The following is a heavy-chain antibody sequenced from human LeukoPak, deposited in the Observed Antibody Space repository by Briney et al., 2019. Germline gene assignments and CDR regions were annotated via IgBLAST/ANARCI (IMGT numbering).Heavy chain of an antibody. J-gene: IGHJ4*02. D-gene: IGHD6-13*01. Sequence: GSLRLSCAASGFTFSSYAMSWVRQAPGKGLEWVSIITNSGGRTYYADPVKGRFTISRDNSKNTLYLQVNSLRAEDTAVYYCAKTHSNSWYSNDFWGQGTLVTVSS. CDR3: AKTHSNSWYSNDF. V-gene: IGHV3-23*01. CDR1: GFTFSSYA. CDR2: ITNSGGRT.